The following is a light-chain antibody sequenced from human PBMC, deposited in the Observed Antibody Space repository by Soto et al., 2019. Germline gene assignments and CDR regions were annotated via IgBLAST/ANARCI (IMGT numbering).Light chain of an antibody. CDR1: QSLSNNY. J-gene: IGKJ1*01. CDR3: QQYGGSTWA. CDR2: GVS. Sequence: EIVLTQSPDTLPLSPGERATLSCRASQSLSNNYLAWYQQKPGQAPRLLIYGVSGRATGIPDRFTGSGSGTDFTLTINRLEPEDFAVYYCQQYGGSTWAFGQGTKVEIK. V-gene: IGKV3-20*01.